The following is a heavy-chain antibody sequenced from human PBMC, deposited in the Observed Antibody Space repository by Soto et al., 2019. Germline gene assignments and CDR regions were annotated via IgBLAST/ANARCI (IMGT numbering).Heavy chain of an antibody. V-gene: IGHV3-30*18. CDR3: AKDLRYSSGWYIGGMDV. D-gene: IGHD6-19*01. J-gene: IGHJ6*02. CDR1: GFTFSSYG. CDR2: ISYDGSNK. Sequence: PGGSLRLSCAASGFTFSSYGMHWVRQAPGKGLEWVAVISYDGSNKYYADSVKGRFTISRDNSKNTLYLQMNSLRAEDTAVYYCAKDLRYSSGWYIGGMDVWGQGTTVTVS.